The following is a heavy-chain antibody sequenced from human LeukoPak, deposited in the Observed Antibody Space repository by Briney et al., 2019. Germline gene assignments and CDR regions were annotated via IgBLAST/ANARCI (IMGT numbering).Heavy chain of an antibody. Sequence: SGGSLRLSCAASGFTFSTYGMHWVRQAPGKGLEWVAVIWYDGSNKYYADSVKGRFTISRDNSKNTLYLQMNSLRAEDTAVYYCAKGGGELGSDYWGQGTLVTVSS. V-gene: IGHV3-33*06. CDR2: IWYDGSNK. J-gene: IGHJ4*02. CDR3: AKGGGELGSDY. D-gene: IGHD7-27*01. CDR1: GFTFSTYG.